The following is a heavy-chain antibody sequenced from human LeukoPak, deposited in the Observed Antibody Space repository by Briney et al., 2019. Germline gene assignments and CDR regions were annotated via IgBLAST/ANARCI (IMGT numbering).Heavy chain of an antibody. V-gene: IGHV1-69*04. CDR3: ARDHIGLRGVIILPENWFDP. CDR1: GCTFTIYA. J-gene: IGHJ5*02. CDR2: ITPILGIA. Sequence: GASVTVCCKASGCTFTIYAISWVRQAPAPGLEWMGRITPILGIANYAQKFQGRVTITADKSTSTAYMELSSLRSEDTAVYYCARDHIGLRGVIILPENWFDPWGQGTLVTVSS. D-gene: IGHD3-10*01.